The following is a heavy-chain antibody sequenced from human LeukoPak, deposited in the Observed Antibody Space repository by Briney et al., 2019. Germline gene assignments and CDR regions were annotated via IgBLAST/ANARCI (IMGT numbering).Heavy chain of an antibody. V-gene: IGHV2-5*01. CDR1: GFSLSTSGVG. D-gene: IGHD3-3*01. J-gene: IGHJ5*01. CDR2: IYWNDDK. CDR3: ARLPYDFWSGYYPLPQHWFDS. Sequence: SGPTLVNPTQTLTLTCTFSGFSLSTSGVGVGWIRQPPGKALEWLALIYWNDDKRYSPSLKSRLTITKDTSKNQVVLTMTNMDPVDTATYYCARLPYDFWSGYYPLPQHWFDSWGQGTLVTVSS.